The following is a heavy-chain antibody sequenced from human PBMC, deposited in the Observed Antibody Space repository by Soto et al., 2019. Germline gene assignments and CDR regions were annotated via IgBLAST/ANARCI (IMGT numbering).Heavy chain of an antibody. J-gene: IGHJ4*02. V-gene: IGHV1-69*12. CDR1: GGTLNRYA. Sequence: QVQLVQSGAEVKKPGSSVKVSCKSSGGTLNRYAIHWVRQAPGQGLEWMGGIIPIFGTANYAQKFQDRVTITAYESTSTAYMGLTSLSSEDTAVYYCARQPNPLYGDYVSDWGQGTLVTVSS. CDR2: IIPIFGTA. D-gene: IGHD4-17*01. CDR3: ARQPNPLYGDYVSD.